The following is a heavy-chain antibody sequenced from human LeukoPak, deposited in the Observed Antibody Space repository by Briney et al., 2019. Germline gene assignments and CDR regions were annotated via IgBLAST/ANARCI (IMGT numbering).Heavy chain of an antibody. Sequence: SETLSLTCTVSGGSINSYYWGWIRQPPGKGLQWIGSIHHSGSTYYNPSLKSRVTISVDKSKNQFSLKLSSVTAADTAVYYCAREDGSGSYSIDYWGQGTLVTVSS. D-gene: IGHD3-10*01. V-gene: IGHV4-39*07. CDR1: GGSINSYY. CDR2: IHHSGST. J-gene: IGHJ4*02. CDR3: AREDGSGSYSIDY.